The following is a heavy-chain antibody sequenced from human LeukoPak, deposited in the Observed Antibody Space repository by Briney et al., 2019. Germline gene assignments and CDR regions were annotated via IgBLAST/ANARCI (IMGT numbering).Heavy chain of an antibody. CDR1: GVSISSYY. D-gene: IGHD5-18*01. V-gene: IGHV4-4*07. Sequence: KPSETLSLTCTVSGVSISSYYWSWIRQPAGKGLEWIGRIYTSGSTNYNPSLKSRVTMSVDTSKNQFSLKLSSVTAADTAVYYCARETRRGYSYGNLFDYWGQGTLVTVSS. J-gene: IGHJ4*02. CDR2: IYTSGST. CDR3: ARETRRGYSYGNLFDY.